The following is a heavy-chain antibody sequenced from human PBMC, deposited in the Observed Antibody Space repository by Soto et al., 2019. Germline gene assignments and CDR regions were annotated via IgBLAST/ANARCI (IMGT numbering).Heavy chain of an antibody. J-gene: IGHJ5*02. D-gene: IGHD6-19*01. Sequence: GGSLRLSCAASGFTFSSYAMSWVRQAPGKGLEWVSAISGSGGSTYYADSVKGRFTISRDNSKNTLYLQMNSLRAEDTAVYYCAKPSFKGSGWYWFEPWGQGTLVTVSS. CDR2: ISGSGGST. CDR1: GFTFSSYA. CDR3: AKPSFKGSGWYWFEP. V-gene: IGHV3-23*01.